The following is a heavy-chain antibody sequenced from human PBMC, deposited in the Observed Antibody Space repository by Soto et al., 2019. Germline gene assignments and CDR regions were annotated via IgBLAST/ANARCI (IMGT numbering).Heavy chain of an antibody. CDR3: AGFVDTAMVTQRYYYYYGMDV. V-gene: IGHV4-4*07. CDR2: IYTSGST. CDR1: GGSISSYY. J-gene: IGHJ6*02. Sequence: SETLSLTCTVSGGSISSYYWSWIRQPAGKGLEWIGRIYTSGSTNYNPSLKSRVTMSVDTSKNQFSLKLSSVTAADTAVYYCAGFVDTAMVTQRYYYYYGMDVWCQGTTVTVSS. D-gene: IGHD5-18*01.